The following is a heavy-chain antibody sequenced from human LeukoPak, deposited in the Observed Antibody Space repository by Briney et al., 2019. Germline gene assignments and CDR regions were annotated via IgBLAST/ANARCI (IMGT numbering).Heavy chain of an antibody. J-gene: IGHJ4*02. CDR1: GYTFTSYG. Sequence: GASVKVSCKASGYTFTSYGISWVRQAPGQGLEWMGWISAYNGNTNYAQKLQGRVTMTTDTSTSTAYMELRSLGSDDTAVYYCARTQLLWFGELLSDYWGQGTLVTVSS. D-gene: IGHD3-10*01. CDR2: ISAYNGNT. CDR3: ARTQLLWFGELLSDY. V-gene: IGHV1-18*01.